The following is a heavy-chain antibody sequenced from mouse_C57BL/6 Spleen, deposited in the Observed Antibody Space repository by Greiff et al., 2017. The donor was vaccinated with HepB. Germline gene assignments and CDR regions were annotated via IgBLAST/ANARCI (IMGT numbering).Heavy chain of an antibody. V-gene: IGHV1-42*01. CDR3: ASPDSSGPAWFAY. D-gene: IGHD3-2*02. Sequence: EVQLQQSGPELVKPGASVKISCKASGYSFTGYYMNWVKQSPEKSLEWIGEINPSTGGTTYNQKFKAKATLTVDKSSSTAYMQLKSLTSEDSAVYYCASPDSSGPAWFAYWGQGTLVTVSA. J-gene: IGHJ3*01. CDR2: INPSTGGT. CDR1: GYSFTGYY.